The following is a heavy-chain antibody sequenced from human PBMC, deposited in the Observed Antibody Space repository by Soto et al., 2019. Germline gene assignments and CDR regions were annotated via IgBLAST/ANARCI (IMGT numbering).Heavy chain of an antibody. V-gene: IGHV4-59*12. CDR3: AREDDGGDSLDV. J-gene: IGHJ6*02. CDR2: VFYSGST. CDR1: GGSIRSDY. D-gene: IGHD2-21*02. Sequence: SETLSLTCTVSGGSIRSDYWRWIRQPPGKGLEWIGYVFYSGSTLYNPSLQSRVTISVDTSKNQFSLHLTSVTAADTAVYFCAREDDGGDSLDVWGQGTTVTVSS.